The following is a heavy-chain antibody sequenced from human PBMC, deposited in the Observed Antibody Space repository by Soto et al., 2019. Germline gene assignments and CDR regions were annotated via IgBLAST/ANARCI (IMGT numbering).Heavy chain of an antibody. Sequence: QVQLVQSGAEVKKPGASVKVSCKASGYTFTNYVMHWVRQAPGQRLEWMGSINAGDDNTKYSQKFQGRVTITTDTSARTAYMELSSLRSEDTAVYYCAREGGYPLDYWGQGTLVTVSS. CDR1: GYTFTNYV. CDR2: INAGDDNT. V-gene: IGHV1-3*01. D-gene: IGHD3-22*01. CDR3: AREGGYPLDY. J-gene: IGHJ4*02.